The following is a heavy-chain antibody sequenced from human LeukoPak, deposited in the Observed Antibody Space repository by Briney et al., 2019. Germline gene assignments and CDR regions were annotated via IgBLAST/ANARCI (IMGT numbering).Heavy chain of an antibody. D-gene: IGHD4-17*01. Sequence: GGSLRLSCAASGFTVSSNYMSWVRQAPGKGLEWVSVIYSGGSTYYADSVKGRFTISRDNSKNTLYLQMNSLRAEDTAVYYCAAETVTIRGALSYWGQGTLVTVSS. J-gene: IGHJ4*02. CDR3: AAETVTIRGALSY. CDR1: GFTVSSNY. V-gene: IGHV3-66*02. CDR2: IYSGGST.